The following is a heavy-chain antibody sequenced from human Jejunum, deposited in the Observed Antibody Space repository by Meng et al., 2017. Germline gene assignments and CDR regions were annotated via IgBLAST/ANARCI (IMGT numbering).Heavy chain of an antibody. D-gene: IGHD1-26*01. V-gene: IGHV3-11*04. CDR2: ISSSGTIT. Sequence: QRVEVGVDMVTAGASLRLACAASGFTFADYYLSWIRQAPGKGLEWVSYISSSGTITYYADSVKGRFSISRDNGKNSLNLQMNGLRADDTAVYFCARGSGNYAGWFDPWGQGTLVTVSS. J-gene: IGHJ5*02. CDR3: ARGSGNYAGWFDP. CDR1: GFTFADYY.